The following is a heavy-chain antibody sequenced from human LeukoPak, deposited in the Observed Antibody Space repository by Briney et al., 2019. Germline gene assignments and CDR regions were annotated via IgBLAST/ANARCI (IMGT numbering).Heavy chain of an antibody. Sequence: GGSLRLSCAASRFTFNEYAMHWVRQTPGKGLEWVALISYDGYDKSYADSVRGRFTISRDNSKNTLNLQMDSLRSEDTAVYYCARDFFPIADSTWYEIGYWGQGTLVTVSS. CDR3: ARDFFPIADSTWYEIGY. J-gene: IGHJ4*02. V-gene: IGHV3-30-3*01. CDR1: RFTFNEYA. D-gene: IGHD2-21*01. CDR2: ISYDGYDK.